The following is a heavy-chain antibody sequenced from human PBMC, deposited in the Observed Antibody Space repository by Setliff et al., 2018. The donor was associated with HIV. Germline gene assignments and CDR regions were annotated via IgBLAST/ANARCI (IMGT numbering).Heavy chain of an antibody. V-gene: IGHV4-39*01. J-gene: IGHJ4*01. Sequence: SETLSLTCTVSGGSVSSSDYYWGWIRQPPGKGLEWIGSIYYSGNTYYNPSLKSRVTISVDTSKNQFSLKLRSVTAADTAVYFCATLRWLRSKHSDYWGQGILVTVSS. CDR2: IYYSGNT. CDR1: GGSVSSSDYY. D-gene: IGHD5-12*01. CDR3: ATLRWLRSKHSDY.